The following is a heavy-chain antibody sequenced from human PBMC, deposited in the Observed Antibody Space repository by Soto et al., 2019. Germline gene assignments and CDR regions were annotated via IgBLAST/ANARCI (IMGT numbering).Heavy chain of an antibody. CDR2: IYDSGST. CDR3: ARQGNYFDY. CDR1: GGSISSGGYS. J-gene: IGHJ4*02. Sequence: PSDTLSLTCAVSGGSISSGGYSWSWIRQPPGKGLEWIGYIYDSGSTYYNPSLKSRVTISIDRSKNQFSLKLSSVTAADTAVYYCARQGNYFDYWGQGTLVTVSS. V-gene: IGHV4-30-2*01.